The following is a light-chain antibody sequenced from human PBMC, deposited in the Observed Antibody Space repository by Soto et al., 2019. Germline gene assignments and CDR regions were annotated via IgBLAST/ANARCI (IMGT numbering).Light chain of an antibody. CDR1: SSDVGGYNY. CDR2: DVT. J-gene: IGLJ1*01. V-gene: IGLV2-14*01. Sequence: QAVVTQPASVSGSPGQSITVSCTGTSSDVGGYNYVSWYQQYPGKVPRLMIYDVTNRPSGVSNRFSGSKSGNTASLTISGLQAEDEADYYCSSYRRGSTYVFGTGTKLTVL. CDR3: SSYRRGSTYV.